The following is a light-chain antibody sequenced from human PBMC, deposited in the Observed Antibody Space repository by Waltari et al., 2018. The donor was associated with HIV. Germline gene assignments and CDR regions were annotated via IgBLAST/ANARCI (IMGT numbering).Light chain of an antibody. J-gene: IGLJ2*01. CDR1: TPHIGSSN. V-gene: IGLV1-44*01. Sequence: QSVLTPPPSASGTPGQRVTISCSGSTPHIGSSNVNWYQQFSRAAPKLLIYADAQRPSGVPDRFSGSKSGTSAALVISGLQSEDEADYYCSTWDDRLNGVVFGGGTRLTVV. CDR3: STWDDRLNGVV. CDR2: ADA.